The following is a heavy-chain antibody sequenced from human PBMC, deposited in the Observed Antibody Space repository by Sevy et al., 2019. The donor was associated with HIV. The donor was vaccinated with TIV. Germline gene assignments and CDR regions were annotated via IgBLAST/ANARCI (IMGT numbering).Heavy chain of an antibody. CDR3: ANAYSGSYSHSYLYALDV. J-gene: IGHJ6*02. Sequence: GGSLRLSCIGSGFSFSYYGIHWVRQSPGKGLDWVALISHDGINEYYADSVKGRFTISRDNSKNTVDLEMNSLRNEDTAIYFFANAYSGSYSHSYLYALDVWGQGTTVTVSS. D-gene: IGHD1-26*01. V-gene: IGHV3-30*18. CDR1: GFSFSYYG. CDR2: ISHDGINE.